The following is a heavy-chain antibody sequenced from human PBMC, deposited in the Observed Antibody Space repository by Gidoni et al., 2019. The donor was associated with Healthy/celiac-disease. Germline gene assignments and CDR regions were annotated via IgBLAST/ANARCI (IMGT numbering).Heavy chain of an antibody. CDR2: IYYSGST. Sequence: QLQLQESGPGLVKPSETLSLTCTVSGGSISSSRYYWGWIRQPPGKGLEWIGSIYYSGSTYYNPSLKSRVTISVDTSKNQFSLKLSSVTAADTAVYYCARLKDIVVVVAATERVSRAFDIWGQGTMVTVSS. V-gene: IGHV4-39*01. CDR3: ARLKDIVVVVAATERVSRAFDI. CDR1: GGSISSSRYY. D-gene: IGHD2-15*01. J-gene: IGHJ3*02.